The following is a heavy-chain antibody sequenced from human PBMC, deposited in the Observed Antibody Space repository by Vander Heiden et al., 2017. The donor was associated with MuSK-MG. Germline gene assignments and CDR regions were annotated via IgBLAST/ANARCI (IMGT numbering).Heavy chain of an antibody. J-gene: IGHJ6*02. CDR2: IKSDGRST. V-gene: IGHV3-74*01. CDR3: ARTGVYYYGMDV. D-gene: IGHD7-27*01. Sequence: EVQLVESGGGLVQPGGSLRLSCAASGFSFSDYVMHWVRQAPGKGLVWVSRIKSDGRSTNYADSVKGRFTISRDNAKNTLYLEMNSLRAEDTAVYHCARTGVYYYGMDVWGQGTTVTVSS. CDR1: GFSFSDYV.